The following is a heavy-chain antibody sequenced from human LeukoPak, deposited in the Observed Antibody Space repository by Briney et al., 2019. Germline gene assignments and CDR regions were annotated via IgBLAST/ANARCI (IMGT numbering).Heavy chain of an antibody. CDR2: IKQDGSEK. CDR1: GGSFIGYY. D-gene: IGHD3-22*01. CDR3: AKGHDSSPRSRIY. V-gene: IGHV3-7*03. Sequence: PSETLSLTCAVYGGSFIGYYWSWIRQAPGKGLEWVANIKQDGSEKYYVDSVKGRFTISRDNSKNTLYLQMNSLRAEDTAAYYCAKGHDSSPRSRIYWGQGTLVTVSS. J-gene: IGHJ4*02.